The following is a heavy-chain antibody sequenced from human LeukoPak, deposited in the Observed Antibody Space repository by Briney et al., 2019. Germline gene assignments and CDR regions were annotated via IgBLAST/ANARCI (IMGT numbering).Heavy chain of an antibody. V-gene: IGHV1-18*01. CDR3: ARDRGVVAAAGETTTDY. CDR2: ISAYNGNT. D-gene: IGHD6-13*01. J-gene: IGHJ4*02. Sequence: ASVKVSCKASGYTFTDYGITWVRQAPGQGLEWMGWISAYNGNTNYAQKLQGRVTMTTDTSTSTAYMELRSLRSDDTAVYYCARDRGVVAAAGETTTDYWGQGTLVTVSS. CDR1: GYTFTDYG.